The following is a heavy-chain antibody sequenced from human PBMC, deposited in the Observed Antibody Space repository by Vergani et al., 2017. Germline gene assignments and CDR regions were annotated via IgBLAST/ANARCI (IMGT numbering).Heavy chain of an antibody. Sequence: EVQLLESGGGLVQPGGSLRLSCAASGFNFSSYAMSWVRQAPGKGLEWVSAISGSGGSTYYADSVKGRFTISRDNSKNTLYLQMNSLRAEDTAVYYCATVLVGATTFDYWGQGTLVTVSS. CDR2: ISGSGGST. V-gene: IGHV3-23*01. J-gene: IGHJ4*02. D-gene: IGHD1-26*01. CDR3: ATVLVGATTFDY. CDR1: GFNFSSYA.